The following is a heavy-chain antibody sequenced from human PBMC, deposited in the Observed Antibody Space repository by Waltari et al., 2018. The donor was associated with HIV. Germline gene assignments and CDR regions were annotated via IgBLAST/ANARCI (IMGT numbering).Heavy chain of an antibody. CDR1: GGSLTGNY. Sequence: QVELQQWGGGLVLKPSETLSLACDLSGGSLTGNYWSWIRQGPGKGPAWIGGINHSGTVNYKPSLRRRITISFDMPSNQLSLRLTSVTAADSAAYYCARWRGHFDVWGRGTLVTVS. CDR2: INHSGTV. CDR3: ARWRGHFDV. D-gene: IGHD3-3*01. V-gene: IGHV4-34*01. J-gene: IGHJ2*01.